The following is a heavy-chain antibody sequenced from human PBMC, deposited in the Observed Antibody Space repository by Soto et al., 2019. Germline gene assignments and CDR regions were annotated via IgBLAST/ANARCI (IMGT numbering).Heavy chain of an antibody. D-gene: IGHD3-10*01. J-gene: IGHJ4*02. CDR3: ARGRGGQVRFDY. CDR1: GGSFSGYY. CDR2: INHSGST. V-gene: IGHV4-34*01. Sequence: QVELQQWGAGLLKPSETLSLTCASYGGSFSGYYWRWIRQPPGKGLEWIGEINHSGSTNYNPSLNSRVTISVDTSKNQFSLKLSSVTAADTAVYYCARGRGGQVRFDYWGQGTLVTVSS.